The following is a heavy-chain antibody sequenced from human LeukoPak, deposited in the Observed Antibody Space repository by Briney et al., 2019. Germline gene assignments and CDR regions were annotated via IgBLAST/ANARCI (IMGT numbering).Heavy chain of an antibody. V-gene: IGHV3-64*04. CDR2: ISRNGGST. D-gene: IGHD3-22*01. Sequence: GGSLRLSCSASGFTFRTYAMHWVRQAPGKGLEYVSAISRNGGSTYYADSVKGRFTISRDDSKNTAYLQMNSLKTEDTAVYYCTGDNFDSSVKFDYWGQGTLVTVSS. J-gene: IGHJ4*02. CDR3: TGDNFDSSVKFDY. CDR1: GFTFRTYA.